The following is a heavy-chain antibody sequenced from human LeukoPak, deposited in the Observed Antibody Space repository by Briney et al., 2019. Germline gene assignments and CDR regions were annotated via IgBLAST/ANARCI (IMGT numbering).Heavy chain of an antibody. Sequence: GGSLRLSCAASGFTVSSNYMSWVRQAPGKGLEWVSVIYSGGSTYYADSVKGRFTISRDNSKNTLYLQMNSLRAEDTAVYYCARVAGPYYYDSSDYFDYWGQGTLVTVSS. D-gene: IGHD3-22*01. V-gene: IGHV3-53*01. CDR3: ARVAGPYYYDSSDYFDY. CDR2: IYSGGST. J-gene: IGHJ4*02. CDR1: GFTVSSNY.